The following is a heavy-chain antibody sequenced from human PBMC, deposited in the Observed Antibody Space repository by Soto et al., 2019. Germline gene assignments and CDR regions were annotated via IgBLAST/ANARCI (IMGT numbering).Heavy chain of an antibody. CDR3: AREVPTYYYDSSGYYYPYYYYYGMDV. J-gene: IGHJ6*02. D-gene: IGHD3-22*01. CDR1: GGSFSGYY. V-gene: IGHV4-34*01. CDR2: VNHSGST. Sequence: SATLSLTCAVYGGSFSGYYWSWIRQPPGKGLEWIGEVNHSGSTNYNPSLKSRVTISVDTSKNQFSLKLSSVTAADTAVYYCAREVPTYYYDSSGYYYPYYYYYGMDVWGQGTTVTVSS.